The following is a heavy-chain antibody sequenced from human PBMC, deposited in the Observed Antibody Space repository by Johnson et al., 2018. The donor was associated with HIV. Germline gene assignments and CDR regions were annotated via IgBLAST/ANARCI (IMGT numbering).Heavy chain of an antibody. V-gene: IGHV3-30*14. CDR2: IGFDGTNK. D-gene: IGHD1-1*01. Sequence: QVQLVESGGGVVQPGRSLRLSCAASGFIFSSYAIHWVRQAPGKGLQWVAVIGFDGTNKYYAHSLKGRFTISRDNSKNTLFLQMGSLRPEAMAVYYCARDAKSATWSPDGTDAFDVWGQGTMVTVSS. CDR1: GFIFSSYA. CDR3: ARDAKSATWSPDGTDAFDV. J-gene: IGHJ3*01.